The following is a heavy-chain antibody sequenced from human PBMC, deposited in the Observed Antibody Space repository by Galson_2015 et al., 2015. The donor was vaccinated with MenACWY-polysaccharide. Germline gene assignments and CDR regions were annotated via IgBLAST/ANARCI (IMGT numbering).Heavy chain of an antibody. D-gene: IGHD5-18*01. Sequence: SVKVSCKASGYTFTTYDINWVRQATGQGLEWMGWMNPNSGNAGYAQKFQGRLTMTRDTSTSTAYMELTSLRYEDTAVYYCARVVRRKYSYSDYWGQGNLVTVSS. CDR1: GYTFTTYD. V-gene: IGHV1-8*01. J-gene: IGHJ4*02. CDR3: ARVVRRKYSYSDY. CDR2: MNPNSGNA.